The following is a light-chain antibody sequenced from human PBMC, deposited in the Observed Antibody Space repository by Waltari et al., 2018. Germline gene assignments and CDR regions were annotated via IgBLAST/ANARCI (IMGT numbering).Light chain of an antibody. V-gene: IGKV2-28*01. Sequence: IVVTQSPLSLPATPGEPASISCRSSQSPLHSNGYNYLDWYLQKPGQSPHRLLSLGSNRASWVPDRFSGSGSGTEFTLKISRVEAEDVGVYYCMQSLRALWTFGQGTKVEIK. CDR1: QSPLHSNGYNY. CDR2: LGS. J-gene: IGKJ1*01. CDR3: MQSLRALWT.